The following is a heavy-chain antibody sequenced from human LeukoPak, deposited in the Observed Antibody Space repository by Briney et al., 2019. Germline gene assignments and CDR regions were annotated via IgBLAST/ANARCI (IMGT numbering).Heavy chain of an antibody. J-gene: IGHJ3*02. CDR3: AIITGTTADAFDI. Sequence: PGGSLRLSCAASGFTFSSYAMSWVRQAPGKGLEWVSAISGSGGSTYYADSVKGRFTISRDNAKNSLYLQMNSLRAEDTAVYYCAIITGTTADAFDIWGQGTMVTVSS. V-gene: IGHV3-23*01. D-gene: IGHD1-20*01. CDR1: GFTFSSYA. CDR2: ISGSGGST.